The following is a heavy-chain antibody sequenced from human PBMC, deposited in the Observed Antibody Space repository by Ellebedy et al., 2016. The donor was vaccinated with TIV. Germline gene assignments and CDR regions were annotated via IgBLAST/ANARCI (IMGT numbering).Heavy chain of an antibody. CDR2: IIQSGTM. Sequence: MPSETLSLTCAVYGGSLSGYYWNWIRKPPGTGLEWIGEIIQSGTMNYSPSLKSRFTISVDKSKNQFSLRLSSVTAADTAVYFCARGIYGSGRVDYWGQGTLVTVSA. CDR3: ARGIYGSGRVDY. D-gene: IGHD3-10*01. J-gene: IGHJ4*02. CDR1: GGSLSGYY. V-gene: IGHV4-34*01.